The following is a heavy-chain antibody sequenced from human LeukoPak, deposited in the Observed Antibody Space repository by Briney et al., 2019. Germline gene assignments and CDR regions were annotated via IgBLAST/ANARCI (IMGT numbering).Heavy chain of an antibody. CDR3: AKASRYSSSWTVDY. D-gene: IGHD6-13*01. J-gene: IGHJ4*02. Sequence: GGSLRLSCAASGFTFSSYWMSWVRQAPGKGLEWVANIKQDGSEKYYVDSVKGRFTISRDNSKNTLYLQMNSLRAEDTAVYYCAKASRYSSSWTVDYWGQGTLVTVSS. V-gene: IGHV3-7*03. CDR1: GFTFSSYW. CDR2: IKQDGSEK.